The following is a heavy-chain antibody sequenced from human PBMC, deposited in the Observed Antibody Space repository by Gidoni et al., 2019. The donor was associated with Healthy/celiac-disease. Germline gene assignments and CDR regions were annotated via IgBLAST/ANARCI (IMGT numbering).Heavy chain of an antibody. J-gene: IGHJ4*02. CDR1: GLIFSSYA. CDR3: AKDPELRYFDWLLSYFDY. CDR2: IGGDSYST. D-gene: IGHD3-9*01. Sequence: EVQLLESGGGLVQPGGSLRLSCAASGLIFSSYALSWVRQAPGKGLEWVSGIGGDSYSTYYADSVKGRFTVSRDNSKNTLYLQMHSLRAEDTAVYYCAKDPELRYFDWLLSYFDYWGQGTLVTVSS. V-gene: IGHV3-23*01.